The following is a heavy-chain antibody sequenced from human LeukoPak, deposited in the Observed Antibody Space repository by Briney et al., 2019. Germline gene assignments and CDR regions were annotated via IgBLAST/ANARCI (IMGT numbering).Heavy chain of an antibody. CDR2: INHSGST. Sequence: SETLSLTCAVYGGSFSGYYWSWIRQPPGKGLEWIGEINHSGSTNYNPSLKSRVTISVDTSKNQFSLKLSSVTAADTAVYYRARVDSSSWSHKVDYWGQGTWSPSPQ. CDR1: GGSFSGYY. D-gene: IGHD6-13*01. V-gene: IGHV4-34*01. CDR3: ARVDSSSWSHKVDY. J-gene: IGHJ4*02.